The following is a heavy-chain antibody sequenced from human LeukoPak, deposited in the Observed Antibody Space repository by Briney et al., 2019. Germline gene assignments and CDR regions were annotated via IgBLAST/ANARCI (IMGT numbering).Heavy chain of an antibody. D-gene: IGHD3-9*01. V-gene: IGHV1-18*01. CDR2: ISAYNGNT. CDR3: ASPGRGTYYDFLTVYYEEYYYGMDV. Sequence: ASVKVSCKASGYTFTSYGISWVRQAPGQGLEWMGWISAYNGNTNYAQKLQGRVTMTTDTSTSTAYMELRSLRSDDTAVYYCASPGRGTYYDFLTVYYEEYYYGMDVWGQGTTATVPS. CDR1: GYTFTSYG. J-gene: IGHJ6*02.